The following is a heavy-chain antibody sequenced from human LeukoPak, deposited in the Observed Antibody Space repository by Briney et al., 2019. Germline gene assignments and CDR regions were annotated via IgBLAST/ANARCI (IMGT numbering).Heavy chain of an antibody. J-gene: IGHJ4*02. CDR2: ISWNSGSI. Sequence: GRSLRLSCAASGFTFDDYAMHWARQAPGKGLEWVSGISWNSGSIGYADSVKGRFTISRDNAKNSLYLQMNSLRAEDTALYYCAKDIVGATTGPFDYWGQGTLVTVSS. CDR3: AKDIVGATTGPFDY. CDR1: GFTFDDYA. D-gene: IGHD1-26*01. V-gene: IGHV3-9*01.